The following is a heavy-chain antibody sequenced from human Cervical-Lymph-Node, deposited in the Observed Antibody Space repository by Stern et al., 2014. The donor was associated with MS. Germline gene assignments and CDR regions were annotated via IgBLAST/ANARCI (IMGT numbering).Heavy chain of an antibody. Sequence: EVQLVESGGGLVRPGGSLRLSCAASGFSFRSYWMSWVRQAPGQGLEWVGHIDRDGSEHNYVDSVQGRFTISTDNAKNSLYLEMNSLRDEDTAVYCGVREESDFDYWGQGTLVAVSS. D-gene: IGHD3-10*01. CDR2: IDRDGSEH. CDR3: VREESDFDY. J-gene: IGHJ4*02. CDR1: GFSFRSYW. V-gene: IGHV3-7*01.